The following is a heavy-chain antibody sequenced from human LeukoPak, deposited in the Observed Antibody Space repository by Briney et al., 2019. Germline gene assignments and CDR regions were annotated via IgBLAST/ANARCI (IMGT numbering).Heavy chain of an antibody. CDR1: GFTFSHYG. CDR2: IWYDGGNK. D-gene: IGHD6-19*01. J-gene: IGHJ4*02. Sequence: GRSLTLSCAASGFTFSHYGMHWVRQAPGKGLEWVAVIWYDGGNKYFADSVKGRFTISRDNSKNTVYLQMNSLRVEDTAVYYCAKGSESGWYAYFDYWGQGTLVTVSS. CDR3: AKGSESGWYAYFDY. V-gene: IGHV3-33*06.